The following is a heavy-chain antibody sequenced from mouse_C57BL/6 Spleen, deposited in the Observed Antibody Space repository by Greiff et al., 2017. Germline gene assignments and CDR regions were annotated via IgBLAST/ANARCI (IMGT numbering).Heavy chain of an antibody. D-gene: IGHD2-3*01. J-gene: IGHJ4*01. CDR2: ISNLAYSI. CDR1: GFTFSDYG. CDR3: ARLYDGYPYAMDY. V-gene: IGHV5-15*01. Sequence: EVKLMESGGGLVQPGGSLKLSCAASGFTFSDYGMAWVRQAPRKGLEWVAFISNLAYSIYYADTVTGRFTIYRENAKNTLYLEMSSLRSEDTAMYYCARLYDGYPYAMDYWGQGTSVTVSS.